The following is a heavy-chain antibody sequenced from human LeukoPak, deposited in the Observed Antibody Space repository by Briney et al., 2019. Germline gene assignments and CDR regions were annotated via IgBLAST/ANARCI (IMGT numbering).Heavy chain of an antibody. D-gene: IGHD6-13*01. CDR1: GFTFSSYW. J-gene: IGHJ4*02. CDR3: ARVMSSSWAFDY. Sequence: GGSLRLSCAASGFTFSSYWMHWVRQTPGKGVVWVSRIRGDGGTASYADSVKGRFTISRDNAKNTLYLQMNSLRAEDTAVYYCARVMSSSWAFDYWGQGTLVTVSS. CDR2: IRGDGGTA. V-gene: IGHV3-74*01.